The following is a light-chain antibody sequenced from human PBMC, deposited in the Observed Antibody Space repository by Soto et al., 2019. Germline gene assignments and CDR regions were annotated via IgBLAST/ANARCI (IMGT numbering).Light chain of an antibody. CDR3: QQYGSSSIT. CDR1: QSVLYSSNNKNY. CDR2: WAS. V-gene: IGKV4-1*01. Sequence: DIVMTHSPDSLAVSLGERATINCKSSQSVLYSSNNKNYLAWYQQKPGQPPKLLIYWASTRESGVPDRFSGSGSGTDCTLTISRLEPEDFAVYYCQQYGSSSITFGQGTRLEI. J-gene: IGKJ5*01.